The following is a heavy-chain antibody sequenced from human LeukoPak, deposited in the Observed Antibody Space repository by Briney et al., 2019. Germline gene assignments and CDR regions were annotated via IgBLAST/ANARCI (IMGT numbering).Heavy chain of an antibody. CDR1: GGSISSGSYY. J-gene: IGHJ6*03. D-gene: IGHD3-10*01. CDR3: ARGTNYYGSGSYSKYYYYYYMDV. V-gene: IGHV4-61*02. CDR2: IYTSGST. Sequence: PSETLSLTCTVSGGSISSGSYYWSWIRQPAVKGLEWIGRIYTSGSTNYNPSLKSRVTISVDTSKNQFSLKLSSVTAADTAVYYCARGTNYYGSGSYSKYYYYYYMDVWGKGTTVTVSS.